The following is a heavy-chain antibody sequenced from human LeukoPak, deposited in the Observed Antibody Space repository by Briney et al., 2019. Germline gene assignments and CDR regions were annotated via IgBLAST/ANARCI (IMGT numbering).Heavy chain of an antibody. CDR3: AKDSRAYCGGDCPLDY. D-gene: IGHD2-21*02. J-gene: IGHJ4*02. CDR2: ISYDGSNK. Sequence: GGSLRLSCAASGFTFSRHWMHWVRQAPGKGLEWVAVISYDGSNKYYADSVKGRFTISRDNSKNTLYLQMNSLRAEDTAVYYCAKDSRAYCGGDCPLDYWGQGTLVTVSS. CDR1: GFTFSRHW. V-gene: IGHV3-30*18.